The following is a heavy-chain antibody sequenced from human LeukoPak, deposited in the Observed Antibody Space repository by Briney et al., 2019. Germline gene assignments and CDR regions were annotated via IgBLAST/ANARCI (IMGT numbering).Heavy chain of an antibody. D-gene: IGHD3-22*01. CDR2: IYHSGST. CDR1: DVSISSYY. V-gene: IGHV4-59*01. J-gene: IGHJ5*01. CDR3: ARDRYYYDSSGTRWFDS. Sequence: SETLSLTCTVSDVSISSYYWSWIRQPPGKGLEWIGYIYHSGSTNYNPSLKSRVTISVDTSKNQFSLKLSSVTAADTAVYYCARDRYYYDSSGTRWFDSWGQGTLVTVSS.